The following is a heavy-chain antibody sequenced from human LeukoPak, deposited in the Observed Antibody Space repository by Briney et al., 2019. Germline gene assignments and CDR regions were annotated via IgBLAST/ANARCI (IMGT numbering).Heavy chain of an antibody. D-gene: IGHD5-18*01. CDR1: GFTFSSYG. CDR2: ISYDGSNK. V-gene: IGHV3-30*18. CDR3: AKALYSYGQNPFSFDY. Sequence: PGGSLRLSCAASGFTFSSYGMHWVRQAPGKGLEWVAVISYDGSNKYYADSVKGRFTISRDNSKNTLYLQMNSLRAEDTAVYYCAKALYSYGQNPFSFDYWGQGTLVTVSS. J-gene: IGHJ4*02.